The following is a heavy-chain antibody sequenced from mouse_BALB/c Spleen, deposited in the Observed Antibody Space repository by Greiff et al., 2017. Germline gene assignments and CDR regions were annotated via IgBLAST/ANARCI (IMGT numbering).Heavy chain of an antibody. CDR3: TRGLRLRYAMDY. CDR1: GFTFSNYW. CDR2: IRLKSNNYAT. J-gene: IGHJ4*01. Sequence: EVKVEESGGGLVQPGGSMKLSCVASGFTFSNYWMNWVRQSPEKGLEWVAEIRLKSNNYATHYAESVKGRFTISRDDSKSSVYLQMNNLRAEDTGIYYCTRGLRLRYAMDYWGQGTSVTVSS. V-gene: IGHV6-6*02. D-gene: IGHD1-2*01.